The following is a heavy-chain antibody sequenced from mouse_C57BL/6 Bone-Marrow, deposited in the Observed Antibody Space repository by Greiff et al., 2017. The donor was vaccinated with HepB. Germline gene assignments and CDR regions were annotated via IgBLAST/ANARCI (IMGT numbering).Heavy chain of an antibody. CDR1: GYTFTSYW. CDR2: IYPGSGST. Sequence: QVQLKQPGAELVKPGASVKMSCKASGYTFTSYWITWVKQRPGQGLEWIGDIYPGSGSTNYNEKFKSKATLTVDTSSSTAYMQLSSLTSEDSAVYYCARRGAYYPWYFDVWGTGTTVTVSS. J-gene: IGHJ1*03. D-gene: IGHD2-10*01. CDR3: ARRGAYYPWYFDV. V-gene: IGHV1-55*01.